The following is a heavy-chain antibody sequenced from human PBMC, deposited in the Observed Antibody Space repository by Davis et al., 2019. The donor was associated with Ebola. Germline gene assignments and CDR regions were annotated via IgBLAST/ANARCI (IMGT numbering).Heavy chain of an antibody. CDR2: ISSSSSYT. V-gene: IGHV3-11*06. D-gene: IGHD2-2*01. CDR3: ARAPELGYCSSTSCPIHYYYYYMDV. CDR1: GFTFSDYY. J-gene: IGHJ6*03. Sequence: PGGSLRLSCAASGFTFSDYYMSWIRQAPGKGLEWVSYISSSSSYTNYADSVKGRFTISRDNAKNSLYLQMNSLRAEDTAVYYCARAPELGYCSSTSCPIHYYYYYMDVWGKGTTVTVSS.